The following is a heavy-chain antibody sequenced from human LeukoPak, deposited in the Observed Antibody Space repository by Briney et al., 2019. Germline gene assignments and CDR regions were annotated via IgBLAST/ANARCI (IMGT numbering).Heavy chain of an antibody. CDR1: GGTFRSNA. Sequence: ASVKVSCKASGGTFRSNAISWVRQAPGQGLEWMGRINPNSGGTDYVQKFQGRVTMTRDTSISTAYMELSRLRSDDTAVYYCARGYSYGYDYWGQGTLVTVSS. D-gene: IGHD5-18*01. V-gene: IGHV1-2*06. J-gene: IGHJ4*02. CDR2: INPNSGGT. CDR3: ARGYSYGYDY.